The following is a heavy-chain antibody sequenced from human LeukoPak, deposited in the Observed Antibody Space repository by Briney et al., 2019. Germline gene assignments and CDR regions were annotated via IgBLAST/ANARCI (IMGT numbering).Heavy chain of an antibody. D-gene: IGHD3-16*02. CDR1: GFTFSSYG. Sequence: GGSLRLSCAASGFTFSSYGMHWVRQAPGKGLEWVAFIGNDENNKKFGDSLKGRFTISRDNSKSTVYLQMNSLRVEDTAVYYCAKDNYRYVDYWGQGTLVTVSS. CDR2: IGNDENNK. J-gene: IGHJ4*02. CDR3: AKDNYRYVDY. V-gene: IGHV3-30*02.